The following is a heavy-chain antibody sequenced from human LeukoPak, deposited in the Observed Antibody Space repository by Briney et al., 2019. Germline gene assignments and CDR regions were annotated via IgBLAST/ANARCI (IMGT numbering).Heavy chain of an antibody. CDR2: IWYDGSNK. Sequence: GRSLRLSCAASGFTFSNYGMHWVRQAPGKGLEWVAIIWYDGSNKYYADSVKGRFTISRDTSKNTLYLQMNSLRAEDTAVYYCAKDPVYGSGSYYPADYWGQGTLVTVSS. V-gene: IGHV3-33*06. J-gene: IGHJ4*02. D-gene: IGHD3-10*01. CDR1: GFTFSNYG. CDR3: AKDPVYGSGSYYPADY.